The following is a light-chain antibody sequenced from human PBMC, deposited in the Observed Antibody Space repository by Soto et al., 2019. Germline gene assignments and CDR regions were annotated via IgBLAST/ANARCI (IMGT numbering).Light chain of an antibody. J-gene: IGLJ1*01. V-gene: IGLV2-14*01. Sequence: QSVLTQPASVSGSPGQTITISCTGTSSDIGGYNAVSWYQHHPGKAPKLIIYEVTHRPAGISDRFSASKSGNMASLTISGLQAEDEADYYCNSFRVNHLYVFGTGTKVTVL. CDR3: NSFRVNHLYV. CDR2: EVT. CDR1: SSDIGGYNA.